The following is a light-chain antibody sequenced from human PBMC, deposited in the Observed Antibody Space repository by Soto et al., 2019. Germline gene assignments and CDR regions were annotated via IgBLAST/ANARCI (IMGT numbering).Light chain of an antibody. V-gene: IGKV1-9*01. CDR1: QDINTY. J-gene: IGKJ2*03. CDR3: QHLRAYPFS. Sequence: DIQLTQSPSFLYASVGDRVTVSCRASQDINTYLAWFQQKPGKVPQLLVYPASTLQDGVPSRFSGRGSGTEFTLTINNLQPEDFATYYCQHLRAYPFSFGQGTKLDVK. CDR2: PAS.